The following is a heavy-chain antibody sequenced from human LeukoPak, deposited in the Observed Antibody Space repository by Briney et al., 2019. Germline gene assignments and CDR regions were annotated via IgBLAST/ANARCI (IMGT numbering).Heavy chain of an antibody. CDR1: GGSISSYY. CDR3: ARVRSGSYYAPFDY. D-gene: IGHD1-26*01. CDR2: IYYSGST. J-gene: IGHJ4*02. V-gene: IGHV4-59*01. Sequence: RPSETLSLTCTVSGGSISSYYWSWIRQPPGKGLEWIGYIYYSGSTNYNPSLKSRVTISVDTSKNQFSLKLSSVTAADTAVYYCARVRSGSYYAPFDYWGQGTLVTVSS.